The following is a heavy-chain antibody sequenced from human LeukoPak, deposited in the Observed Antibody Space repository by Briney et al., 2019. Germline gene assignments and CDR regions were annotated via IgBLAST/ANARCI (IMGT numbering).Heavy chain of an antibody. D-gene: IGHD2-15*01. CDR2: ISGSSSYM. CDR3: ARDFDDSQGV. V-gene: IGHV3-21*01. Sequence: PGGSLRLSCAGSGFTFSRYSMDWVRHAPGKGLEWVSSISGSSSYMYYADSVKGRFTISRDNAKNSLYLQMNSLRADDTAVYYCARDFDDSQGVWGHGTTVTVSS. CDR1: GFTFSRYS. J-gene: IGHJ6*02.